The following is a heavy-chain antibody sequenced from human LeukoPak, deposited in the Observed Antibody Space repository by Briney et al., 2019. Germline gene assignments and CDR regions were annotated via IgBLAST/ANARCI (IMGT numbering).Heavy chain of an antibody. CDR1: GGSISSGSYY. CDR3: ARDLGGIGEYQLLYPHNWFDP. Sequence: SETLSLTCTVSGGSISSGSYYWSWIRQPAGKGLEWIGRIYTSGSTNYNPSLKSRVTISVDTSKNQFSLKLSSVTAADTAVYYCARDLGGIGEYQLLYPHNWFDPWGQGTLVTVSS. CDR2: IYTSGST. V-gene: IGHV4-61*02. D-gene: IGHD2-2*02. J-gene: IGHJ5*02.